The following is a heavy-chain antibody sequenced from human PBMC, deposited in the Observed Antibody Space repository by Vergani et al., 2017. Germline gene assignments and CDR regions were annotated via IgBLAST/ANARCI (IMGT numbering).Heavy chain of an antibody. CDR1: GFTVSSNY. J-gene: IGHJ3*02. CDR3: ARDTRDTAMVYDGAFDI. V-gene: IGHV3-66*01. D-gene: IGHD5-18*01. CDR2: IYSGGST. Sequence: EVQLVESGGGLVQPGGSLRLSCAASGFTVSSNYMSWVRQAPGKGLEWVSVIYSGGSTYYADSVKGRFTISRDNSKNTLYLQMNSLRAEDTAVYYCARDTRDTAMVYDGAFDIWGQGTMVTVSS.